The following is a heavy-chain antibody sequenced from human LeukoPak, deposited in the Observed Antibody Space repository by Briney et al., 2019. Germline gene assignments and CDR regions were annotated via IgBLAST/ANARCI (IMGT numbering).Heavy chain of an antibody. D-gene: IGHD2-15*01. CDR1: GFTFSSYG. CDR3: AKAPVTTCRGAFCYPFDY. Sequence: HPGGSLRLSCAASGFTFSSYGMHWVRQAPGKGLEWVSAISDTGNTYHADSVKGRFTISRDSSKNTLFLQMNRLRPEDAAVYYCAKAPVTTCRGAFCYPFDYWGLGTLVTVSS. CDR2: ISDTGNT. V-gene: IGHV3-23*01. J-gene: IGHJ4*02.